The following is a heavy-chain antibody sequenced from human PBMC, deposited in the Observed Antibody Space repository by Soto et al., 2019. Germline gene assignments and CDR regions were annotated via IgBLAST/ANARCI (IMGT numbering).Heavy chain of an antibody. D-gene: IGHD1-1*01. CDR2: ISGNGAST. V-gene: IGHV3-23*01. CDR1: GFIFTNYA. Sequence: GGSLRLSCVGSGFIFTNYAMTWVRQSPGKGLEWVSSISGNGASTFYADSVKGRFTVSRDNSKNTLYLQLSSVRAEDTALYYCAKAGDAAANRVPGTIWSDYWGQGTQVTVSS. CDR3: AKAGDAAANRVPGTIWSDY. J-gene: IGHJ4*02.